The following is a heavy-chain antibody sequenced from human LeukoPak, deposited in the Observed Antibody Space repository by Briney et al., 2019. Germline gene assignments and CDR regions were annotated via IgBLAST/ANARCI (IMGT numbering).Heavy chain of an antibody. Sequence: GGSLRLSCAASGFTFSSYWMHWVRQAPGKGLVWVSRINSDGSSTSYADSVKGRFTTSRDNAKNTLYLQMNSLRAEDTAVYYCARAHETYYDFWSGWNMDVWGKGTTVTVSS. CDR1: GFTFSSYW. V-gene: IGHV3-74*01. D-gene: IGHD3-3*01. CDR2: INSDGSST. J-gene: IGHJ6*04. CDR3: ARAHETYYDFWSGWNMDV.